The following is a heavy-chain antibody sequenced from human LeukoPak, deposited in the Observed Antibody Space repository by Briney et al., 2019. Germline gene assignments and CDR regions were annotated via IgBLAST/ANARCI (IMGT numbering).Heavy chain of an antibody. Sequence: PGGSLRLSCAASGFTFSDYYMSWIRQAPGKGLGWVSYISSSGSTIYYADSVKGRFTISRDNAKNSLYLQMNSLRAEDTAVYYCARDHYDILTVLDYWGQGTLVTVSS. CDR3: ARDHYDILTVLDY. D-gene: IGHD3-9*01. CDR2: ISSSGSTI. CDR1: GFTFSDYY. J-gene: IGHJ4*02. V-gene: IGHV3-11*04.